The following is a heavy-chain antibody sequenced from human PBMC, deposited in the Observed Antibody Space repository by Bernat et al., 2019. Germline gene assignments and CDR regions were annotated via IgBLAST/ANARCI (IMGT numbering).Heavy chain of an antibody. D-gene: IGHD3-16*01. V-gene: IGHV3-48*01. CDR1: GFTFSSYS. J-gene: IGHJ4*02. Sequence: EVQLVESGGGLVQPGGSLRLSCAASGFTFSSYSMNWFRQAPGKGLEWVSYISGSSSTIYYADSVKGRFTISRDNAKNSLYLQMNSLRAEDTAVYYCALRGSNGPDYWGQGTLVTISS. CDR2: ISGSSSTI. CDR3: ALRGSNGPDY.